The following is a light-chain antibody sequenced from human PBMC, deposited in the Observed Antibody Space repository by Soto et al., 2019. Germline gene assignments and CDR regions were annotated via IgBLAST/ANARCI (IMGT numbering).Light chain of an antibody. CDR3: QHYNSYSEA. CDR2: KAS. Sequence: DLQLTQCPSTLSASVGDRVTLTCRAAQSLNSRLAWYQHRPGKAPKLLIYKASTLKSGVPSRFSGSGSGTEFTLTISSLQPDDFATYYCQHYNSYSEAFGQGTKVDIK. J-gene: IGKJ1*01. V-gene: IGKV1-5*03. CDR1: QSLNSR.